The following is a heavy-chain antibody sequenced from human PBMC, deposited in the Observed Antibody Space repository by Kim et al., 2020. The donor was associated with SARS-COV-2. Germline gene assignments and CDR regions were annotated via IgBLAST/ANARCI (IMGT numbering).Heavy chain of an antibody. Sequence: GGSLRLSCAASGFTFSDYYMSWIRQAPGKGLEWVSYISSSGSTIYYADSVKGRFTISRDNAKNSLYLQMNSLRADDTAVYYCARDFGSVSRNLIDYWGQGTLVTVSS. CDR1: GFTFSDYY. V-gene: IGHV3-11*01. CDR2: ISSSGSTI. CDR3: ARDFGSVSRNLIDY. D-gene: IGHD3-10*01. J-gene: IGHJ4*02.